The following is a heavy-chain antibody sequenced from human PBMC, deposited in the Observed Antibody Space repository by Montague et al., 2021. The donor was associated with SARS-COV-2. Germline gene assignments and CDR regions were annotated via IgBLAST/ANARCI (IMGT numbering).Heavy chain of an antibody. Sequence: SETLSLTCAVSDGSISSPSWWNWVRQPPGKGLEWIGEIYYTGNTNYNPSLKSRVTIFIDKSKNHFSLQLSPVTAADTAVYYCARGGTYHYGMDVWGQGTTVAVS. J-gene: IGHJ6*02. V-gene: IGHV4-4*02. CDR1: DGSISSPSW. CDR3: ARGGTYHYGMDV. D-gene: IGHD3-16*01. CDR2: IYYTGNT.